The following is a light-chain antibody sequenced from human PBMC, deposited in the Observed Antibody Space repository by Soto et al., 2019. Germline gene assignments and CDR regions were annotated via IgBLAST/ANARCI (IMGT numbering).Light chain of an antibody. Sequence: SYELTQPPSVSVSPGQTASITCSGDKLGDKYACWYQQKPGQSPVLVIYQDTKRPSGIPDRFSGSNSGNTATLTISGTQAMDEADYYCQAWDRSTFYVFGTGTKVTVL. CDR1: KLGDKY. CDR2: QDT. CDR3: QAWDRSTFYV. V-gene: IGLV3-1*01. J-gene: IGLJ1*01.